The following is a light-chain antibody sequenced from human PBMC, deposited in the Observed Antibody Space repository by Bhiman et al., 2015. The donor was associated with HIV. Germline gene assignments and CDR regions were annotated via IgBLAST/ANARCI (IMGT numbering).Light chain of an antibody. Sequence: QSVLTQPPSVSAAPGQKVTIFCSGSSSNIGNNYVSWYQQLPGTAPKLLIYDNNKRPSGIPDRFSGSKSGASATLGISGLRTGDEADYYCGTWDSSLSGVVFGGGTKVTVV. CDR1: SSNIGNNY. V-gene: IGLV1-51*01. CDR3: GTWDSSLSGVV. J-gene: IGLJ3*02. CDR2: DNN.